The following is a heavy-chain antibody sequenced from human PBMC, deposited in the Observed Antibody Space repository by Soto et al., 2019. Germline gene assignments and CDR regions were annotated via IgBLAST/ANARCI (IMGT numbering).Heavy chain of an antibody. D-gene: IGHD6-13*01. CDR3: TRDASRDSSARGWFDP. CDR2: ISSNSAYI. CDR1: GFTFRSFT. Sequence: GGSLRLSCAASGFTFRSFTINWVRQAPGKGLEWVSTISSNSAYIYYTDALRGRFTISRDNAKNSLHLQMNSLRAEDTAVYYCTRDASRDSSARGWFDPWGPGTLVTVYS. V-gene: IGHV3-21*01. J-gene: IGHJ5*02.